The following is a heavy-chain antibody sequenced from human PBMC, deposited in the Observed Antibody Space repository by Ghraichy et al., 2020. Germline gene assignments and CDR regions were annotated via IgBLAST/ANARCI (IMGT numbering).Heavy chain of an antibody. CDR2: ISSSSSYI. J-gene: IGHJ6*02. Sequence: GGSLRLSCAASGFTFSSYSMNWVRQAPGKGLEWVSSISSSSSYIYYADSVKGRFTISRDNAKNSLYLQMNSLRAEDTAVYYCARLLQYKEYWYYYGMDVWGQGTTVTVSS. D-gene: IGHD4-11*01. CDR1: GFTFSSYS. CDR3: ARLLQYKEYWYYYGMDV. V-gene: IGHV3-21*01.